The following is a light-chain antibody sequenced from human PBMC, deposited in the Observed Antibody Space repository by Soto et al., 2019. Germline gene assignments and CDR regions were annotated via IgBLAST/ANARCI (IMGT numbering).Light chain of an antibody. CDR3: QQYNNWPPLT. CDR1: QSVSNN. J-gene: IGKJ4*01. CDR2: GAS. Sequence: EIVMTQSPATLSVSPGERATLSCRASQSVSNNLAWYQQKPGQAPRPLIYGASTRATGIPARFSSSGSGTEFTLTISRLQSEDFAVYYCQQYNNWPPLTFGGGTKVEIK. V-gene: IGKV3D-15*01.